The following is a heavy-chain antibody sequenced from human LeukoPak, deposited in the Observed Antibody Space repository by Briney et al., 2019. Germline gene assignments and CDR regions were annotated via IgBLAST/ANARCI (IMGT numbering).Heavy chain of an antibody. Sequence: KASETLSLTCTVSGGSISSSSYYWGWIRQPPGKGLEWIGSIYYSGSTYYNPSLKSRVTISVDTSKNQFSLKLSSVTAADTAVYYCARGVVAARYFDYWGQGTLVTVSS. D-gene: IGHD2-15*01. V-gene: IGHV4-39*07. J-gene: IGHJ4*02. CDR2: IYYSGST. CDR3: ARGVVAARYFDY. CDR1: GGSISSSSYY.